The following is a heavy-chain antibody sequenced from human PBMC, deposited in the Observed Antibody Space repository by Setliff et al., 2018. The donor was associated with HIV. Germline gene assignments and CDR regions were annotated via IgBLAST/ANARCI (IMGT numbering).Heavy chain of an antibody. CDR1: GFTFSGSP. Sequence: GESLKISCGASGFTFSGSPMHWVRQASGKGLEWVCRIKTEAEGYATAYAASVKGRFTISRDDSKNTAYLQMNSLRGEDTAVYFCSRPTNIDTLYYGSQSFYMYYYGMDVWGQGTTVTVSS. CDR3: SRPTNIDTLYYGSQSFYMYYYGMDV. J-gene: IGHJ6*02. CDR2: IKTEAEGYAT. V-gene: IGHV3-73*01. D-gene: IGHD3-10*01.